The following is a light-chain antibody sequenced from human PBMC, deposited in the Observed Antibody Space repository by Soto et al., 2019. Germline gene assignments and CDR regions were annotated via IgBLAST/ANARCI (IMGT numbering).Light chain of an antibody. V-gene: IGLV2-14*01. CDR3: ASYTTISTYV. CDR1: SGDVGAYNY. CDR2: DVT. Sequence: ALTQPASVSGPPGQSITISCTGTSGDVGAYNYVSWYQHHPGKAPRLVIYDVTNRPSGISDRFSGSKSGNTASLTISGLLAEDEADYYCASYTTISTYVFGTGTKVTVL. J-gene: IGLJ1*01.